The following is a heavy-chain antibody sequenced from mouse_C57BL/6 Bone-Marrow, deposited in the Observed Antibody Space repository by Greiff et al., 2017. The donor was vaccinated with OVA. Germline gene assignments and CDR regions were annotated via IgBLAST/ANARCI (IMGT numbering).Heavy chain of an antibody. CDR1: GFSFNTYA. J-gene: IGHJ1*03. Sequence: EVLLVESGGGLVQPKGSLKLSCAASGFSFNTYAMNWVRQAPGKGLEWVARIRSKSNNYATYYAVSVKDRFTISRDDSESMLYLQMNNLKTEDTARYYCVRHDVYWYFDVWGTGTTVTVSS. V-gene: IGHV10-1*01. CDR2: IRSKSNNYAT. CDR3: VRHDVYWYFDV. D-gene: IGHD2-3*01.